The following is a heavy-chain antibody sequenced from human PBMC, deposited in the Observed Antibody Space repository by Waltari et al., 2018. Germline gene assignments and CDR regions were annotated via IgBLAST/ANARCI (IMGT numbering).Heavy chain of an antibody. CDR1: GYTFTHNY. Sequence: EVQLVQSGSEVKEPGAPVKISCQVSGYTFTHNYLHWLRQAPGGGLEWLGLVDPENHEREYAERFEGRVTITADTSRDTSYLELNSLTSDDTAIYYCATDHSGTYIFDHWGQGTLVTVS. V-gene: IGHV1-69-2*01. D-gene: IGHD1-26*01. J-gene: IGHJ4*02. CDR2: VDPENHER. CDR3: ATDHSGTYIFDH.